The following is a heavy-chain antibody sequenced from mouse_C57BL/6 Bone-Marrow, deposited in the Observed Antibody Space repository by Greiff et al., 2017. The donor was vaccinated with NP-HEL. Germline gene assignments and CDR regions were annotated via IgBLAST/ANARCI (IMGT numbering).Heavy chain of an antibody. CDR3: TTGYPDYAMDY. V-gene: IGHV14-4*01. CDR1: GFNIKDDY. Sequence: EVQLQQSGAELVRPGASVKLSCTASGFNIKDDYMHWVKQRPEQGLEWIGWIDPENGDTEYASKFQGKATITADTSSNTAYLQLSSLTSEDTAVYYCTTGYPDYAMDYWGQGTSVTVSS. CDR2: IDPENGDT. D-gene: IGHD2-2*01. J-gene: IGHJ4*01.